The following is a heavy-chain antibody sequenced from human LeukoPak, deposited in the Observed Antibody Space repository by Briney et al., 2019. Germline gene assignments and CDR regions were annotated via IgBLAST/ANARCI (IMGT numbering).Heavy chain of an antibody. Sequence: SETLSLTCTVSGGSISSYYWSWIRQPAGKGLEWIGRIYTSGSTNYNPSLKSRVTMSVDTSKNQFSLKLSSVTAADTAVYYCARDPTTVVTTPYYFDFWGQGTLVTVSS. CDR1: GGSISSYY. V-gene: IGHV4-4*07. D-gene: IGHD4-23*01. CDR3: ARDPTTVVTTPYYFDF. CDR2: IYTSGST. J-gene: IGHJ4*02.